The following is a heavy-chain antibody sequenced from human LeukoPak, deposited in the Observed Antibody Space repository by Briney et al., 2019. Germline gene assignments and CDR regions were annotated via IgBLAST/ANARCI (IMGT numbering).Heavy chain of an antibody. J-gene: IGHJ3*02. D-gene: IGHD6-13*01. Sequence: GGSLRLSCAASGFTFSSYGMHWVRQAPGKGLEGVAFIRYDGSNKYYADSVKGRFTISRDNSKNTLYLQMNSLRAEDTAVYYCAKVIAAAAPRDAFDIWGQGTMVTVSS. CDR1: GFTFSSYG. V-gene: IGHV3-30*02. CDR2: IRYDGSNK. CDR3: AKVIAAAAPRDAFDI.